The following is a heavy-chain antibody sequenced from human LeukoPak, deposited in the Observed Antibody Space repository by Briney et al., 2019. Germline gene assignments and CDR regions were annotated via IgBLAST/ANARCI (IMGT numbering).Heavy chain of an antibody. CDR3: ARTATYYNNYYFDY. Sequence: ASETLSLTGTVSGFSISSGYYWGWIRQPPGKGLEWIGSIYLSGITYYNPSLKSRVTISVDTSKNQFSLRLSSVTAADTAVYYCARTATYYNNYYFDYWGQGTLVTVSS. J-gene: IGHJ4*02. D-gene: IGHD3-10*01. CDR2: IYLSGIT. CDR1: GFSISSGYY. V-gene: IGHV4-38-2*02.